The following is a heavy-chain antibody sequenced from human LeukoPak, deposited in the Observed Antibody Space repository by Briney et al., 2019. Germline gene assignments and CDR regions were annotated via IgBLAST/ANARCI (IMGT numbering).Heavy chain of an antibody. D-gene: IGHD6-6*01. Sequence: ASVKVSCKASGYTFTTYYIQWVRQAPGQRLEWLGIINPTTGSTTYAQKFQGRVTMTRDMSTGTVYMEVSSLRSEDTAVYYCARGESIAARLGGGRAYYYYYYYMDVWGKGTTVTVSS. J-gene: IGHJ6*03. CDR1: GYTFTTYY. V-gene: IGHV1-46*01. CDR2: INPTTGST. CDR3: ARGESIAARLGGGRAYYYYYYYMDV.